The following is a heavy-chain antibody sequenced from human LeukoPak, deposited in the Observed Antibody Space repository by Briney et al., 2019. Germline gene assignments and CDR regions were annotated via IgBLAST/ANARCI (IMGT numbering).Heavy chain of an antibody. V-gene: IGHV5-51*01. D-gene: IGHD2-8*01. J-gene: IGHJ4*02. CDR2: SYPGDSNA. Sequence: GESLKISCKASGYTFDNYWISWVRLMPGKGLEWMGISYPGDSNARYNPSFQGHVTMSVDRSIDTAYLQWSSLQASDTATYYCATQYAQFYDFWGQGTLVTVSS. CDR3: ATQYAQFYDF. CDR1: GYTFDNYW.